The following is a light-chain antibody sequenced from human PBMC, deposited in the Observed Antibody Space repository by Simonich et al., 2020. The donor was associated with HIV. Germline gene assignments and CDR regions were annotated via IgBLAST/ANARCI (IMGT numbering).Light chain of an antibody. CDR1: SSNIGAGYD. J-gene: IGLJ2*01. CDR3: QSYDSSLSASV. V-gene: IGLV1-40*01. Sequence: QSVLTQPPSVSGAPGQRVTISCPGSSSNIGAGYDVHWYQQLPGKAPKLLIYGNKNRPAGDPGRFSRSKSGTSASLAITGLQAEDEADYYCQSYDSSLSASVFGGGTKLTVL. CDR2: GNK.